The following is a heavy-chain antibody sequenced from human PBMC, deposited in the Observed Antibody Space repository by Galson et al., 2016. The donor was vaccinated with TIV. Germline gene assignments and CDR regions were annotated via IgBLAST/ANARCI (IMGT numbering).Heavy chain of an antibody. CDR1: RFSLNTYW. V-gene: IGHV3-7*01. D-gene: IGHD6-19*01. J-gene: IGHJ4*02. CDR3: ARAGSGWYELDY. Sequence: SLRLSCAASRFSLNTYWMSWLRQAPGKGLEWVASINQGGSEKDYVDSVKGRFTISRDNAKNSLFLQMNSLRAEDTAVYYCARAGSGWYELDYWGQGTLVTVSS. CDR2: INQGGSEK.